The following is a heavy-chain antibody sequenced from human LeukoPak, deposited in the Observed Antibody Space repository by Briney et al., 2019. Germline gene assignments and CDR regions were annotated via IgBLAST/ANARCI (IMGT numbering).Heavy chain of an antibody. CDR2: IYHSGST. CDR3: ARESSPKSLVY. CDR1: GGSVSSSNW. J-gene: IGHJ4*02. Sequence: SETLSLTCAVSGGSVSSSNWWSWVRQPPGKGLEWIGEIYHSGSTNYNPSLKSRVTISVDKSKNQFSLKLSSVTAADTAVYYCARESSPKSLVYWGQGTLVTVSP. V-gene: IGHV4-4*02.